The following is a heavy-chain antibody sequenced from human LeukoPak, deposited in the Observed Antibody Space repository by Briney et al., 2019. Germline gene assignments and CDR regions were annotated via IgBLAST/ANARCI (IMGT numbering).Heavy chain of an antibody. CDR3: ARGIIMIGGGDY. J-gene: IGHJ4*02. CDR1: GFTFSSYE. D-gene: IGHD3-10*02. Sequence: PGGSLRLSCAASGFTFSSYEMNWVRQAPGKGLEWVSSISSSGSTIYYADSVKGRFTISRDNAKNSLYLQMNSLRAEDTAVYHCARGIIMIGGGDYWGQGTLVTVSS. V-gene: IGHV3-48*03. CDR2: ISSSGSTI.